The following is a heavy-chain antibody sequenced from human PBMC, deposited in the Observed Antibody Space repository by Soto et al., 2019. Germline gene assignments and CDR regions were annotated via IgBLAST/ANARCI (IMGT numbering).Heavy chain of an antibody. D-gene: IGHD4-17*01. Sequence: QVTLKESGPALVKPTETLTLTCTVSGFSLTTGKMGVSWIRQPPGKALEWLAHIFSDNERSYSTSLQGRLTISKDTSGSLVVLSMTNVDPLDTATYYCARMNVDSYQFYYAMDVWGQGTTVTVSS. CDR2: IFSDNER. CDR1: GFSLTTGKMG. J-gene: IGHJ6*02. CDR3: ARMNVDSYQFYYAMDV. V-gene: IGHV2-26*01.